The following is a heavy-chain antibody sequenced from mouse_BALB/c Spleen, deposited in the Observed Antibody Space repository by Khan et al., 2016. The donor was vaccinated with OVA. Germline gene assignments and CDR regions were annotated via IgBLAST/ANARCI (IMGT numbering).Heavy chain of an antibody. D-gene: IGHD1-1*01. CDR2: INPYNDGT. V-gene: IGHV1S136*01. CDR3: IRGEIGNYRRFAY. J-gene: IGHJ3*01. Sequence: VQLQQSGPEVVKPGASVKMSCKASGYTFTNYVIHWVKQKPGQGLEWIGYINPYNDGTKYNEKFKGKATLTSDKSSTTAYMEVSSLTSEDSAVYFCIRGEIGNYRRFAYWGQGTLVTVSA. CDR1: GYTFTNYV.